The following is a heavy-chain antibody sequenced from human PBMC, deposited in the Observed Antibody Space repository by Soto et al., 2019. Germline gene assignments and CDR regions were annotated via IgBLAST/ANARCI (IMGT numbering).Heavy chain of an antibody. CDR3: ARGPGGPDGPGDY. CDR1: GYTFTNYA. Sequence: QVQLVQSGAEVKKPGASVKVSCKASGYTFTNYAMHWVRQSPGQRLEWMGWINAGNGNTKYSQKCKGRVTITTDTNASNAYMDLSSLKSEDTAVYYCARGPGGPDGPGDYWGQGTLVTVSS. J-gene: IGHJ4*02. CDR2: INAGNGNT. D-gene: IGHD2-15*01. V-gene: IGHV1-3*01.